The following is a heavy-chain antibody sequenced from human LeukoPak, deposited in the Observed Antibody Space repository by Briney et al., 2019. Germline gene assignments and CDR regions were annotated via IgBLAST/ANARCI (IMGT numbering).Heavy chain of an antibody. V-gene: IGHV3-48*01. J-gene: IGHJ4*02. Sequence: GGSLGLSCAASGFTFGDHIMNWVRQLPGKRLEWVAYVSGSGSTVYYADSVKGRFTVSRDNGKSSLYLQMNSLRVEDTALYYCARDPLGTRPGFDYWDQGTLVTVSS. D-gene: IGHD1-1*01. CDR3: ARDPLGTRPGFDY. CDR2: VSGSGSTV. CDR1: GFTFGDHI.